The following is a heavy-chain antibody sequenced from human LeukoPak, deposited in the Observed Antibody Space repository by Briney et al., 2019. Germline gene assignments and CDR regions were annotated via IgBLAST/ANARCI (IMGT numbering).Heavy chain of an antibody. CDR3: ARDSREASFDI. CDR2: IYHSGST. J-gene: IGHJ3*02. V-gene: IGHV4-38-2*02. D-gene: IGHD5-24*01. Sequence: SETLSPTCTVSGYSISSGYYWGWIRQPPGKGLEWIGSIYHSGSTYYNPSLKSRVTISVDTSKNQFSLKLSSVTAADTAVYYCARDSREASFDIWGQGTMVTVPS. CDR1: GYSISSGYY.